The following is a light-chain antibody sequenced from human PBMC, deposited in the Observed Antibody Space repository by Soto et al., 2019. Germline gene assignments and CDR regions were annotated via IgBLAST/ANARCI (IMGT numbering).Light chain of an antibody. J-gene: IGLJ3*02. Sequence: NFMLTQPHSVSESPGKTVTISCTGSSGSIASNYVQWYQQRPGSAPTTVIYEDNQRPSGVPDRFSGSIDSSSNSASLTISGLKTEDGADYYCQSYDSSSHWVFGGGTKLTVL. CDR1: SGSIASNY. V-gene: IGLV6-57*02. CDR3: QSYDSSSHWV. CDR2: EDN.